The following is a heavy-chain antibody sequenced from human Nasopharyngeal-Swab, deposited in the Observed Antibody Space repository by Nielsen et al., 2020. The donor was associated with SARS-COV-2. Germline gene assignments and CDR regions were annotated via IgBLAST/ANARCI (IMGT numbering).Heavy chain of an antibody. CDR1: GFTFSSYS. Sequence: GGSLRLSCAASGFTFSSYSMNWVRQAPGKGLEWVSSISSSSSYIYYADSVKGRFTISRDNAKNSLYLQMNSLRAEDTAVYYCARESGDYGAFDFWGQGTVVTVSS. CDR3: ARESGDYGAFDF. J-gene: IGHJ3*01. CDR2: ISSSSSYI. V-gene: IGHV3-21*01. D-gene: IGHD4-17*01.